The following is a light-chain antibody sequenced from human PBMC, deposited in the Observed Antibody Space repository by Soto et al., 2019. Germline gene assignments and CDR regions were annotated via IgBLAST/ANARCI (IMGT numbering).Light chain of an antibody. CDR3: QKYNGARGT. J-gene: IGKJ1*01. CDR2: AAS. CDR1: QGISSW. Sequence: ASVGDEVTITCRASQGISSWLAWYQQKPGKVPKLLIFAASTLHSGVPSRFSFFGSGTDFTLTIRGVQPADLATYSSQKYNGARGTLGRGTRV. V-gene: IGKV1-27*01.